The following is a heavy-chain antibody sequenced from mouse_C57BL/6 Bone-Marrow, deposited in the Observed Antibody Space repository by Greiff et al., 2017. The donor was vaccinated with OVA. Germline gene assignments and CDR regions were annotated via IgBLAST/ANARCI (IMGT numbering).Heavy chain of an antibody. J-gene: IGHJ1*03. CDR2: IYPGDVDT. CDR1: GYAFTNSW. D-gene: IGHD2-4*01. V-gene: IGHV1-82*01. Sequence: QVQLQQSGPELVKPGASVKISCKASGYAFTNSWMNWVKQRPGKGLEWIGRIYPGDVDTNYNGNFKGKATLTAEKSSSTAYMKLSSLTSEDSAVYFCAREDDYDWYFDVWGTGTTVTVSS. CDR3: AREDDYDWYFDV.